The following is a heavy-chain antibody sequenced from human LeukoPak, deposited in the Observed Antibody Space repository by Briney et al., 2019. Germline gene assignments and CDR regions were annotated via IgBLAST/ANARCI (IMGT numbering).Heavy chain of an antibody. CDR1: GYTFTGYY. CDR2: INPNSGGT. J-gene: IGHJ3*02. CDR3: ARDSGRPNWNRWARAFDI. Sequence: GASVKVSCKASGYTFTGYYMHWVRQAPGQGLEWMGWINPNSGGTNYAQKFQGRVTMTRDTSTSTAYMELSRLRSDDTAVYYCARDSGRPNWNRWARAFDIWGQGTTVTVSS. D-gene: IGHD1-20*01. V-gene: IGHV1-2*02.